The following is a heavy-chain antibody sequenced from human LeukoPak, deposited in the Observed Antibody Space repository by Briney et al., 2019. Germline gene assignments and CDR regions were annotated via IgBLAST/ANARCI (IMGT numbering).Heavy chain of an antibody. CDR2: ISYSGSTI. Sequence: PGGSLRLSCAASGFTFSSYNMNWVRQAPGRGLEWVSYISYSGSTIYYADSVKGRFTISRDNAKNSLYLQMNSLRAEDTAVYYCARVGDHGSGSYYSYWGQGTLVTVSS. J-gene: IGHJ4*02. D-gene: IGHD3-10*01. V-gene: IGHV3-48*01. CDR3: ARVGDHGSGSYYSY. CDR1: GFTFSSYN.